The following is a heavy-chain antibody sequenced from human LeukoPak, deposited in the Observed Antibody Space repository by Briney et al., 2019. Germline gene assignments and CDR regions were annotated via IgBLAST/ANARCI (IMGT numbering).Heavy chain of an antibody. J-gene: IGHJ5*02. CDR1: EFTFSTDW. Sequence: GGSLRLSCAASEFTFSTDWMTWVRQAPGQGLEWVANIKQDGGHKNYVASVEGRFTISRDNAKNSLYLEMNSLRAEDTAVYYCARDLGTGRPFDPWGQGTLVTVSS. D-gene: IGHD1-1*01. CDR2: IKQDGGHK. CDR3: ARDLGTGRPFDP. V-gene: IGHV3-7*01.